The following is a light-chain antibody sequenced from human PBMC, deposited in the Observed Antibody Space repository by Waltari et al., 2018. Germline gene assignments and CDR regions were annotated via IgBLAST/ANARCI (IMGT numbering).Light chain of an antibody. CDR2: GAS. CDR1: QSVSSN. Sequence: EIVMTQSPATLSVSPGERATLSCRASQSVSSNLAWYQQKPGQPPRLLIYGASTGATGIPARFSGSGSETEFTFTISGLQSEDFAVYYCQQYTYWPRTFGQGTKVEV. J-gene: IGKJ1*01. V-gene: IGKV3-15*01. CDR3: QQYTYWPRT.